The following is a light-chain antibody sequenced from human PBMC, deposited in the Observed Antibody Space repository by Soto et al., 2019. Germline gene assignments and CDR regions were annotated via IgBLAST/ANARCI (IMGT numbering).Light chain of an antibody. CDR1: SSDGGGYSY. J-gene: IGLJ2*01. CDR3: SSYAGSNVI. V-gene: IGLV2-8*01. Sequence: QSALTQPPSASGSPGQSVTISCTGTSSDGGGYSYVSWYQQHPGKAPKLMIYEVSKRPSGVPDRFSGSKSGNTASLTVSGLQADDEADYYCSSYAGSNVIFGGGTQLTVL. CDR2: EVS.